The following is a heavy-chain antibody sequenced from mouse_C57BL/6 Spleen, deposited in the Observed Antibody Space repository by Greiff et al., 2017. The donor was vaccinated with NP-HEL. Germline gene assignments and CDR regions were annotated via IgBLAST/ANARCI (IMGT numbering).Heavy chain of an antibody. CDR2: ISSGGDYI. J-gene: IGHJ3*01. D-gene: IGHD2-2*01. CDR3: TRGGYDVTAAWFAY. V-gene: IGHV5-9-1*02. CDR1: GFTFSSYA. Sequence: EVQLVESGEGLVKPGGSLKLSCAASGFTFSSYAMSWVRQTPEKRLEWVAYISSGGDYIYYADTVKGRFTISRDNARNTLYLQMSSLKSEDTAMYYCTRGGYDVTAAWFAYWGQGTLVTVSA.